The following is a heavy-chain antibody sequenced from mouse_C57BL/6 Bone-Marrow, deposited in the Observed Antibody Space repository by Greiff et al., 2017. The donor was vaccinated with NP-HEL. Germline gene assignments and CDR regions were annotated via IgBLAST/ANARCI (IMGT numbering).Heavy chain of an antibody. J-gene: IGHJ2*01. CDR1: GYTFTDYY. CDR2: IFPGSGST. D-gene: IGHD1-1*01. Sequence: QVHVKQSGPELVKPGASVKISCKASGYTFTDYYINWVKQRPGQGLEWIGWIFPGSGSTYYNEKFKGKATLTVDKSSSTAYMLLSSLTSEDSAVYFCARSYYGSLYYFDYWGQGTTLTVSS. CDR3: ARSYYGSLYYFDY. V-gene: IGHV1-75*01.